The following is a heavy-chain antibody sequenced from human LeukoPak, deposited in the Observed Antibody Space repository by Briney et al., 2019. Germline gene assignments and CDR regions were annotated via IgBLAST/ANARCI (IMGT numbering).Heavy chain of an antibody. CDR2: IGGGGTNT. D-gene: IGHD3-22*01. CDR3: AKDARGYHRPIDH. CDR1: GFTFTDFA. V-gene: IGHV3-23*01. Sequence: GGSLRLSCAASGFTFTDFAMNWVRHAPGKGLEWASGIGGGGTNTDYADSVKGRFTISRDNPKNTLTLQMSSLRADDTAVYFCAKDARGYHRPIDHWGQGILVTVSS. J-gene: IGHJ4*02.